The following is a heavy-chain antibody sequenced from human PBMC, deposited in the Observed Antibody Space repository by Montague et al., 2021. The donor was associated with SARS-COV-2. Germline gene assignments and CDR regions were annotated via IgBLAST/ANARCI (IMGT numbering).Heavy chain of an antibody. CDR1: GFSISSGFY. CDR3: ARRGYTGSDYFDY. CDR2: VCRSGYT. J-gene: IGHJ4*02. D-gene: IGHD5-12*01. Sequence: SETLSLTCSVSGFSISSGFYWAWQSPGKGPEWIGTVCRSGYTHYNPSLKGRVTVSIDTSKNQFSLTVTSVTAADTAVYSCARRGYTGSDYFDYWGQGTLVTVSS. V-gene: IGHV4-38-2*01.